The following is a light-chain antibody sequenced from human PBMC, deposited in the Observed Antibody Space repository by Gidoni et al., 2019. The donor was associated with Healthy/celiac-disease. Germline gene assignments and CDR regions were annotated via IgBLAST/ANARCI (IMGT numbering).Light chain of an antibody. Sequence: IVMTHSPDSLAVSLGERATIHSKSSQSVLYSSNNKNYLAWYQQKPGKPPKLLIYWASTRESGVPERFSGSGSGTDFTLTISSLQAEDVAVYYCQQYYTIPYTFGPXTKVDIK. J-gene: IGKJ3*01. CDR3: QQYYTIPYT. V-gene: IGKV4-1*01. CDR2: WAS. CDR1: QSVLYSSNNKNY.